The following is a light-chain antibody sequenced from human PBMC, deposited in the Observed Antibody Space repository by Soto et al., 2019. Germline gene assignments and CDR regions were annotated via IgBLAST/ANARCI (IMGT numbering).Light chain of an antibody. CDR1: QSVSSSY. V-gene: IGKV3-20*01. Sequence: EIVLTQSPGTLSLSPGERATLSCRASQSVSSSYLAWYQQKPGQALRLLIYGASSRATGIPDWFSGSGSGTDFTLTISRLEPEDFAVYYCQQYGSSGYTFGQGTKLEIK. J-gene: IGKJ2*01. CDR2: GAS. CDR3: QQYGSSGYT.